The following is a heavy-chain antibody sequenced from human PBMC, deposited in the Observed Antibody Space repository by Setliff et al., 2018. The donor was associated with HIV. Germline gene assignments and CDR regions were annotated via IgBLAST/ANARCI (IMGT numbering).Heavy chain of an antibody. J-gene: IGHJ4*02. D-gene: IGHD2-15*01. V-gene: IGHV4-38-2*01. CDR2: IHHSGNT. Sequence: SETLSLTCPVSGYSISSGYYWGWIRQPPGRGLEWIGAIHHSGNTYYNPSLKSRVTLSVDTSKNQFSLRLSSVTAADTAVYYCARRESCSGGNCFPFDYWGQGTLVTVSS. CDR1: GYSISSGYY. CDR3: ARRESCSGGNCFPFDY.